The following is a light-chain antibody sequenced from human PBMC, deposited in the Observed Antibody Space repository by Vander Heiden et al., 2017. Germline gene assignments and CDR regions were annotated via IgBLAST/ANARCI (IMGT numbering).Light chain of an antibody. Sequence: QSSLTQPPPLSGAPGRRVTISCTGSSSNIGAGYDVHWYQQFPGTAPKLLIYDNNNRPSGVPDRFSGSKSAASASLAITGLQAQDEADYYCQSYDSSLSAYVFGTGTKVTVL. CDR2: DNN. J-gene: IGLJ1*01. V-gene: IGLV1-40*03. CDR3: QSYDSSLSAYV. CDR1: SSNIGAGYD.